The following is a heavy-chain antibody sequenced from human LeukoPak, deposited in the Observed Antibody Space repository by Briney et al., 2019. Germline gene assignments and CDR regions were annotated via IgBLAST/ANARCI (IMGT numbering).Heavy chain of an antibody. V-gene: IGHV1-46*01. CDR3: ARDGGLSSSSSVDWFDP. CDR2: INPSGGST. J-gene: IGHJ5*02. Sequence: ASVKVSCKASGYTSTSYYMHWVRQAPGQGLEWMGIINPSGGSTSYAQKFQGRVTMTRDMSTSTVYMELSSLRSEDTAVYYCARDGGLSSSSSVDWFDPWGQGTLVTVSS. CDR1: GYTSTSYY. D-gene: IGHD6-6*01.